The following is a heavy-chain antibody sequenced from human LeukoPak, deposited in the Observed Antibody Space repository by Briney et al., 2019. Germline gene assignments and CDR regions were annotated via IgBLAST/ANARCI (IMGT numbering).Heavy chain of an antibody. CDR2: ISGSGGST. CDR1: GFTFSSYA. CDR3: ARALDYGGNARYYYYYYMDV. D-gene: IGHD4-23*01. Sequence: GGSLRLSCAASGFTFSSYAMSWVRQAPGKGLGWVSAISGSGGSTYYADSVKGRFTISRGNSKNTLYLQMNSLRAEDTAAYYCARALDYGGNARYYYYYYMDVWGKGTTVTVSS. J-gene: IGHJ6*03. V-gene: IGHV3-23*01.